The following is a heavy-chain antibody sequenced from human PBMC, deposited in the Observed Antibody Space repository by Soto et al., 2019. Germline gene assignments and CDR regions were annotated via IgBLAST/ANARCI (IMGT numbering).Heavy chain of an antibody. CDR3: TRPRDRTDWPDAFDI. CDR2: IHGDGDYI. CDR1: GFTFSCCA. V-gene: IGHV3-23*01. Sequence: GGSLRLSCAASGFTFSCCAMSWVRQAPGKGLDYVSTIHGDGDYIHYSDSVKGRFSISRDDSRSIAYLQMNSLKTEDTAVYYCTRPRDRTDWPDAFDIWGQGTKVTVSS. D-gene: IGHD3-9*01. J-gene: IGHJ3*02.